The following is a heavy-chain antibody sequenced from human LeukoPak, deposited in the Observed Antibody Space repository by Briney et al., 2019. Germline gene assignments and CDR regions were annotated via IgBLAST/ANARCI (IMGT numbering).Heavy chain of an antibody. J-gene: IGHJ4*02. D-gene: IGHD6-13*01. CDR2: IYYTGTT. CDR1: GGSIISNKYF. Sequence: SETLSLTCTVSGGSIISNKYFWGWIRQPPGKGLEWIGTIYYTGTTYYNPSLKSRVTISADTSQNQFSLKLSSVTAADTAQYYCARGEYSSSWYHRQRKLCFDYWGQGTLVTVSS. V-gene: IGHV4-39*07. CDR3: ARGEYSSSWYHRQRKLCFDY.